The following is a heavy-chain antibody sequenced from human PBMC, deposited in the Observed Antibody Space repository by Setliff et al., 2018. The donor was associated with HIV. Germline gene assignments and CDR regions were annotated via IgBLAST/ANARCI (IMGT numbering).Heavy chain of an antibody. V-gene: IGHV4-34*01. D-gene: IGHD6-6*01. CDR3: ARARSLITVRRSFDY. J-gene: IGHJ4*02. Sequence: KASETLSLTCTVSGGSISSHYWSWIRQPPGKGLEWIGEITHSGSTNYNPSLKSRVTISVDTSKNQFSLKLNSVTAADTAVYYCARARSLITVRRSFDYWGQGTLVTVSS. CDR1: GGSISSHY. CDR2: ITHSGST.